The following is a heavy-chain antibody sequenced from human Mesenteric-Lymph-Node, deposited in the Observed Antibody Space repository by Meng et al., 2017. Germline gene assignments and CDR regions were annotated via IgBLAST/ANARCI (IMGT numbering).Heavy chain of an antibody. V-gene: IGHV3-21*01. CDR1: GFTFSSYS. Sequence: GGSLRLSCAASGFTFSSYSMNWVRQAPGKGLEWVSSISSSSSYIYYADSVKGRFTISRDNAKNSLYLQMNSLRDEDTAVYYCARGSSNWPKFQHWGQGTLVTVSS. CDR2: ISSSSSYI. D-gene: IGHD6-19*01. CDR3: ARGSSNWPKFQH. J-gene: IGHJ1*01.